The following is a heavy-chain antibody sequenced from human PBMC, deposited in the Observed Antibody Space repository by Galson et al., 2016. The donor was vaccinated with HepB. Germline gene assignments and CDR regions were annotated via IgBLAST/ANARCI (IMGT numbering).Heavy chain of an antibody. CDR2: ISWNSGSI. CDR1: GFTFDDYA. D-gene: IGHD4-23*01. V-gene: IGHV3-9*01. J-gene: IGHJ4*02. CDR3: AKDRGKGLFYY. Sequence: SLRLSCAASGFTFDDYAMHWVRQAPGKGLEWVSGISWNSGSIGYADSVKGRFTISRDNAKNSLYLQMNSLRAEDTALYYCAKDRGKGLFYYWGQGTLVTVSS.